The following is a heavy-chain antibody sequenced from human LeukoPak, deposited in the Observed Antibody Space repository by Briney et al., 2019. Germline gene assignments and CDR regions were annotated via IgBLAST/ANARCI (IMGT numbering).Heavy chain of an antibody. CDR3: ARLAGATRIYYYYYMDV. Sequence: PSETLSLTCTVSGYSISSGYYWGWIRQPPGKGLEWIGSIYHSGSTNYNPSLKSRVTISVDTSKNQFSLKLSSVTAADTAVYYCARLAGATRIYYYYYMDVWGKGTTVTISS. J-gene: IGHJ6*03. V-gene: IGHV4-38-2*02. D-gene: IGHD1-26*01. CDR2: IYHSGST. CDR1: GYSISSGYY.